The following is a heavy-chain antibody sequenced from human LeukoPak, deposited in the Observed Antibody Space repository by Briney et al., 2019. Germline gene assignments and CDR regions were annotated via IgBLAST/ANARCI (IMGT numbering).Heavy chain of an antibody. J-gene: IGHJ4*02. CDR1: GFTFSSYA. CDR2: ISGSGGST. D-gene: IGHD2-8*02. CDR3: AKVPVADRGFDY. V-gene: IGHV3-23*01. Sequence: GGSLRLSCAASGFTFSSYAMSWVRQAPGKGLEWVSAISGSGGSTYYADSVKGRFTISRDNSKNTLYLQMNSLRAEDTAVYYRAKVPVADRGFDYWGQGTLVTVSS.